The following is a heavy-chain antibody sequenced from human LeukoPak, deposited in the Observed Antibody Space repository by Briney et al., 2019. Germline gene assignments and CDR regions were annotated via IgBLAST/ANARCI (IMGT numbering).Heavy chain of an antibody. Sequence: PGGSLRLSCAASGFTFSNYGMHWVRQAPGKGLEWVAVISYDGSNKYYAGSVKGRFTIPRDNSKNTLYLQMNSLRAGDTAVYYCAKVNYYGSGSYRVYYYGLDVWGKGTTVTVSS. D-gene: IGHD3-10*01. CDR3: AKVNYYGSGSYRVYYYGLDV. J-gene: IGHJ6*04. V-gene: IGHV3-30*18. CDR2: ISYDGSNK. CDR1: GFTFSNYG.